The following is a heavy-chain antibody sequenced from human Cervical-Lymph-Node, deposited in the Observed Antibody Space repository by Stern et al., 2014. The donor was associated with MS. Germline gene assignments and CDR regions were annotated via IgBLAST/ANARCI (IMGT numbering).Heavy chain of an antibody. V-gene: IGHV4-39*02. CDR3: ARGAGVFDS. CDR2: IFYTGST. J-gene: IGHJ4*02. CDR1: GGSIGRSSYY. Sequence: QLQESGPGLVKPSETLSLTCTVSGGSIGRSSYYWGWIRQPPGKGLEWIGNIFYTGSTFYDPSLQSRVTISVDTAHNHFSLSLNSVTAADTAVYYCARGAGVFDSWGQGTLVTVSP. D-gene: IGHD6-19*01.